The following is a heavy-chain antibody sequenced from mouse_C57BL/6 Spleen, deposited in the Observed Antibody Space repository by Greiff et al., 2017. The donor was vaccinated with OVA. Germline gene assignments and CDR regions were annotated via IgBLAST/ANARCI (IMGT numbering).Heavy chain of an antibody. CDR1: GYAFSSYW. CDR3: ARYYSNYYFDY. CDR2: IYPGDGDT. J-gene: IGHJ2*01. D-gene: IGHD2-5*01. V-gene: IGHV1-80*01. Sequence: VQLVESGAELVKPGASVKISCKASGYAFSSYWMNWVKQRPGKGLEWIGQIYPGDGDTNYNGKFKGKATLTADKSSSTAYMQLSSLTSEDSAVYFCARYYSNYYFDYWGQGTTLTVSS.